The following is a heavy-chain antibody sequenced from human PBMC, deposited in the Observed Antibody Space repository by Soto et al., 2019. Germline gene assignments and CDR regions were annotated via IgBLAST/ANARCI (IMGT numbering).Heavy chain of an antibody. CDR3: ARGRPIAVAGSGDDAFDI. CDR1: GFTFSSYG. D-gene: IGHD6-19*01. CDR2: IWYDGSNK. V-gene: IGHV3-33*01. Sequence: QVQLVESGGGVVQPGRSLRLSCAASGFTFSSYGMHWVRQAPGKGLEWVAVIWYDGSNKYYAGSVKGRFTISRDNSKHTLYLQMNSLRAEDTAVYYCARGRPIAVAGSGDDAFDIWGQGTMVTVSS. J-gene: IGHJ3*02.